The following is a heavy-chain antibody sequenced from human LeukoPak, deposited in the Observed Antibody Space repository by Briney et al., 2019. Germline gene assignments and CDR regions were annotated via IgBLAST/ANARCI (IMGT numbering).Heavy chain of an antibody. Sequence: SETLSLTCTVSGGSISSGGYYWSWIRQPAGKGLEWIGRIYTSGSTYYNPSLKSRVTISVDTSKNQFSLKLSSVTAADTAVYYCARGQHIYYDGAFDIWGQGTMVTVSS. CDR1: GGSISSGGYY. J-gene: IGHJ3*02. CDR2: IYTSGST. D-gene: IGHD2-21*01. CDR3: ARGQHIYYDGAFDI. V-gene: IGHV4-61*02.